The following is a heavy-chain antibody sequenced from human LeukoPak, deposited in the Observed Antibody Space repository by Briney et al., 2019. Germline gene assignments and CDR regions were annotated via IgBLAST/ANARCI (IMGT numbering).Heavy chain of an antibody. CDR3: ARDHMWSIGAHKYDSSGYYPDF. J-gene: IGHJ4*02. Sequence: PGGSLRLSCAASGFTFSSYGMHWVRQAPGKGLEWVAVVSHDGSGAYYADSVKGRFTISRDNSKNTLYLQMNSLRPEDTAIYFCARDHMWSIGAHKYDSSGYYPDFRGQGTLVTVSS. D-gene: IGHD3-22*01. V-gene: IGHV3-30*03. CDR1: GFTFSSYG. CDR2: VSHDGSGA.